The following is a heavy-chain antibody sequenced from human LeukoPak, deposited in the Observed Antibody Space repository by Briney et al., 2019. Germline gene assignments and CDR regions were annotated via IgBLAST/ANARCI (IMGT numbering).Heavy chain of an antibody. D-gene: IGHD3-22*01. V-gene: IGHV4-59*01. CDR3: ARVQYYYDSSGYLGYYFDY. J-gene: IGHJ4*02. CDR2: IYYSGST. CDR1: GGSISSYY. Sequence: SETLSLTCTVAGGSISSYYWRWIRQPPGKGLEWIGYIYYSGSTNYNPSLKSRVTISVDTSKNQFSLKLSSVPAAGTAVYYCARVQYYYDSSGYLGYYFDYWGQGTLVTVSS.